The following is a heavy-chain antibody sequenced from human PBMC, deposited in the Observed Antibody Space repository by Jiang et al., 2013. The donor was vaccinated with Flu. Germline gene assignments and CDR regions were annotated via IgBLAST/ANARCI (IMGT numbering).Heavy chain of an antibody. Sequence: VQLVESGGDLVQPGGSLRLSCAGSGFTFNIFAMAWFRQTPGKGLEWVSAISASGESTVYADSVQGRFTISRDKSLNTLFLQMNRLRAEDAAIYYCAKYDSSGYY. D-gene: IGHD3-22*01. CDR3: AKYDSSGYY. J-gene: IGHJ6*01. V-gene: IGHV3-23*04. CDR1: GFTFNIFA. CDR2: ISASGEST.